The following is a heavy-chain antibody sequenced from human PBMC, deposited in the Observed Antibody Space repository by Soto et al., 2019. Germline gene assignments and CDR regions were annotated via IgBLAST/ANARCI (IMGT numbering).Heavy chain of an antibody. Sequence: PGGSLRICCAASGFTVSSYGMHWVRQAPGKGLEWVAVIWYDGSNKYYADSVKGRFTISRDNSKNTLYLQMNSLRAEDTAVYYCAKIGCSGGSCYFRSSYYYYYGMDVWGQGTTVTVSS. D-gene: IGHD2-15*01. V-gene: IGHV3-33*06. CDR2: IWYDGSNK. CDR1: GFTVSSYG. CDR3: AKIGCSGGSCYFRSSYYYYYGMDV. J-gene: IGHJ6*02.